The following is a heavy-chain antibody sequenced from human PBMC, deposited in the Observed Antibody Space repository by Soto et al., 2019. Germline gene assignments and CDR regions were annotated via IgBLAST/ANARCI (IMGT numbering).Heavy chain of an antibody. D-gene: IGHD6-6*01. Sequence: ASVKVSCKASGFTFTSSAVQWVRQARGQRLEWIGWIVVGSGNTNYAQKFQERVTITRDMSTSTAYMELSSLRSEDTAVYYCAAPRIAAQYYYYYYGMDVWGQGTTVTVSS. V-gene: IGHV1-58*01. J-gene: IGHJ6*02. CDR2: IVVGSGNT. CDR1: GFTFTSSA. CDR3: AAPRIAAQYYYYYYGMDV.